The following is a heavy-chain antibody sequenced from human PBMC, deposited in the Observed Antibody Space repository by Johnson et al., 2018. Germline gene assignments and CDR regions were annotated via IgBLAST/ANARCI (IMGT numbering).Heavy chain of an antibody. J-gene: IGHJ3*02. Sequence: VQLLETGGGVVQPGRSLRLSCAASGFTLSSYGIHWVRQAPGKGLEWVALISYDGSNKYYADSVRGRFTMSRDNSKNTLYMQMNSLRCEDTDVYYCARDPPEFMCAFDIWGQGTRVTFSS. CDR2: ISYDGSNK. CDR3: ARDPPEFMCAFDI. V-gene: IGHV3-30*03. D-gene: IGHD3-10*02. CDR1: GFTLSSYG.